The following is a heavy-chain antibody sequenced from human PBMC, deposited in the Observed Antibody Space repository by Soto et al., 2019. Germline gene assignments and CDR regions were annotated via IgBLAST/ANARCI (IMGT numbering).Heavy chain of an antibody. D-gene: IGHD3-22*01. Sequence: EVQLVESGGGLVQPGRSLRLSCAASGFTFDDYAMHWVRQAPGKGLEWVSGISWNSGRIGYADSVKGRFTISRDNAKNSLYLQMNSLRAADTALYYCAKGEGSSGYYSLFDYWGQGTLVTVSS. CDR2: ISWNSGRI. CDR3: AKGEGSSGYYSLFDY. J-gene: IGHJ4*02. V-gene: IGHV3-9*01. CDR1: GFTFDDYA.